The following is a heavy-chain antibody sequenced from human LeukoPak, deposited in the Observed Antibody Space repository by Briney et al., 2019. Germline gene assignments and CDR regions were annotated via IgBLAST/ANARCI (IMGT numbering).Heavy chain of an antibody. Sequence: SETLSLTCAVYGGSFSGYYWSWIRQPPGKGLEWIGVINHSGSTNYNPSLKSRVTISVDTSKNQFSLKLSSVTAADTAVYYCARGRWLLRRFDYWGQGTLVTVSS. CDR2: INHSGST. CDR3: ARGRWLLRRFDY. V-gene: IGHV4-34*01. J-gene: IGHJ4*02. D-gene: IGHD3-22*01. CDR1: GGSFSGYY.